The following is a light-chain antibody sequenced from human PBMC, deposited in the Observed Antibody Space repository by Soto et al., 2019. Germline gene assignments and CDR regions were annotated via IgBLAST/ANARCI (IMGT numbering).Light chain of an antibody. Sequence: EIVMTQSPATLSVSPGERAALSCRASQSVNSNFAWYQQKPGQAPRLLSYGASTRATDIPARFSGSGSGTEFTLTISSLQSEDFAVYYCQQYNNWPYTFGQGTKLEIK. CDR1: QSVNSN. V-gene: IGKV3-15*01. J-gene: IGKJ2*01. CDR3: QQYNNWPYT. CDR2: GAS.